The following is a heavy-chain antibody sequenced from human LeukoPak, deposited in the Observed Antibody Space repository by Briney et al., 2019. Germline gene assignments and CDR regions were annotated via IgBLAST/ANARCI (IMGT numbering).Heavy chain of an antibody. CDR2: INPSDGRT. CDR1: GYTFTSYY. D-gene: IGHD6-19*01. V-gene: IGHV1-46*01. J-gene: IGHJ4*02. Sequence: ASVKASCKASGYTFTSYYIHWVRQAPGQGLEWMGIINPSDGRTNYAQRFQGRVTVSRDTSTNIVYMELYSLRSEDTAVYYCARDDRIAVAGPYFFDYWGQGTLVTVSS. CDR3: ARDDRIAVAGPYFFDY.